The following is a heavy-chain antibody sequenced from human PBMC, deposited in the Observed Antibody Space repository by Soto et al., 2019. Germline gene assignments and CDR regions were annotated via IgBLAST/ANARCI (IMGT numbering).Heavy chain of an antibody. D-gene: IGHD1-26*01. Sequence: PEKLSLPWCGYGGSFRGYYWSWSRQPPGKGLEWIGEINHSGSTNYNPSLKSRVTISVDTSKNQFSLKLSSVTAADTAVYYCVIAGPYRTYCEGFAFWSQGTPVRVSA. CDR3: VIAGPYRTYCEGFAF. V-gene: IGHV4-34*01. J-gene: IGHJ4*02. CDR1: GGSFRGYY. CDR2: INHSGST.